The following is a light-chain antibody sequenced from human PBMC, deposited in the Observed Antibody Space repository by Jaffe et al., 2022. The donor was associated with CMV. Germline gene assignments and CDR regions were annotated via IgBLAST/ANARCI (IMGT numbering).Light chain of an antibody. V-gene: IGLV3-19*01. CDR2: GKN. Sequence: SSELTQDPAVSVALGQTVRITCQGDSLRSYYASWYQQKPGQAPVLVFYGKNKRPSGIPDRFSGSTSGNTASLTITGAQAEDEADYHCNSRDSSDNHYVFGPGTAVTVL. J-gene: IGLJ1*01. CDR3: NSRDSSDNHYV. CDR1: SLRSYY.